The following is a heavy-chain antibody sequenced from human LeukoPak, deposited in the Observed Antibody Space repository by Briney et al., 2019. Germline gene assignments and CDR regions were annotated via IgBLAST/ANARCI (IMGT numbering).Heavy chain of an antibody. CDR3: APDPTETERRDGYESRNGI. CDR1: GGTFSSYA. CDR2: IIPILGIA. V-gene: IGHV1-69*04. Sequence: SVKVSCKASGGTFSSYAISWVRQAPGQGLEWMGRIIPILGIANYAQKFQGRVTITADKSTSTAYMELSSLRSEDTAVYYCAPDPTETERRDGYESRNGIWGQGTMVTVSS. D-gene: IGHD5-24*01. J-gene: IGHJ3*02.